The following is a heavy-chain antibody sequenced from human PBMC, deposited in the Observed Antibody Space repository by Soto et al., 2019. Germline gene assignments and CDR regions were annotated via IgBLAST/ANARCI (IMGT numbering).Heavy chain of an antibody. Sequence: QVQLQQWGAGLLKPSETLSLTCAVYGKSLSGYYWSWIRQPPGKALEWIGEINHSGNTNYNPSLKSRVTISVDTSKNQLFLTLSSVPAADPAMYYCARHHVRGRTIAGAAEFWGQGTLDTVAS. CDR2: INHSGNT. J-gene: IGHJ4*02. CDR1: GKSLSGYY. D-gene: IGHD1-26*01. CDR3: ARHHVRGRTIAGAAEF. V-gene: IGHV4-34*01.